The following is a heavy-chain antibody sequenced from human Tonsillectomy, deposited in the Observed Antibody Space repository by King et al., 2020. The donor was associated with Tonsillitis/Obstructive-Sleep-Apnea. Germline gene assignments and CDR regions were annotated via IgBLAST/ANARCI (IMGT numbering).Heavy chain of an antibody. D-gene: IGHD3-10*01. V-gene: IGHV3-21*01. CDR2: ISSSSSYI. J-gene: IGHJ3*02. CDR3: ARDEGPGGAAFYI. Sequence: VQLVESGGGLVKPGGSLRLSCAASGFTFSSYSMNWVRQAPGKGLEWVSSISSSSSYIYYADSVKGRFTISRDNAKNSLYLQMNSLRAEDTAVYYCARDEGPGGAAFYIWGQGTMVTVSS. CDR1: GFTFSSYS.